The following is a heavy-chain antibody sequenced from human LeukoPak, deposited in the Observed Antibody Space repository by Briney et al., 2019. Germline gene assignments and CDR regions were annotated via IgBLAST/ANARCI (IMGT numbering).Heavy chain of an antibody. J-gene: IGHJ4*02. CDR2: INHRGST. CDR1: GESLSKYY. D-gene: IGHD1-26*01. V-gene: IGHV4-34*01. CDR3: ASSVGSTDY. Sequence: ASETLSLTCAVYGESLSKYYWTWIRQSPGKGLEWIGEINHRGSTNLNPSLKSRVTLSVDTSKYQFSLKLTSVTAADTAVYYCASSVGSTDYWGQGTLVTVSS.